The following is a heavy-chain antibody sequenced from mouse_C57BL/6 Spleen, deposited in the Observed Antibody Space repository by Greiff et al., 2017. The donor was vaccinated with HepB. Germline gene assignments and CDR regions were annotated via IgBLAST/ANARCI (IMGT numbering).Heavy chain of an antibody. V-gene: IGHV1-55*01. CDR1: GYTFTSYW. CDR2: IYPGSGST. D-gene: IGHD3-2*02. J-gene: IGHJ2*01. Sequence: VQLQQPGAELVKPGASVKMSCKASGYTFTSYWITWVKQRPGQGLEWIGDIYPGSGSTNYNEKFKSKATLTVDKSSSTAYMQLSSLTSEDSAVYYCARSGSGPVYWGQGTTLTVSS. CDR3: ARSGSGPVY.